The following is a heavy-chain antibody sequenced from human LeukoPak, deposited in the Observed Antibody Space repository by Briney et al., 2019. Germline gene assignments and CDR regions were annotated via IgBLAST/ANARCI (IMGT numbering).Heavy chain of an antibody. Sequence: ASVKVSCTASGYTFTNYYLHWVRQAPGQGLEWMGWINPNSGGTYYGQQFQGRVTMTRDTSISTAYMELSRLRSDDTAVYYCATYGSGSPYYFDYWGQGTLVTVSS. CDR3: ATYGSGSPYYFDY. V-gene: IGHV1-2*02. D-gene: IGHD3-10*01. J-gene: IGHJ4*02. CDR2: INPNSGGT. CDR1: GYTFTNYY.